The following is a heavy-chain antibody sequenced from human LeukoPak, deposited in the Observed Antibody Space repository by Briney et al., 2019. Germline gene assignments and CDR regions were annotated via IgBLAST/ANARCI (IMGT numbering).Heavy chain of an antibody. V-gene: IGHV4-34*01. D-gene: IGHD3-22*01. CDR2: INHSGST. CDR1: GGSFSGYY. J-gene: IGHJ4*02. CDR3: ARPRRSGYHINYFDY. Sequence: TSETLSPTCAVYGGSFSGYYWSWTRQLPGKGLEWIGEINHSGSTNYNPSLKSRVTISVDTSKNQFSLKLSSVTAADTAVYYCARPRRSGYHINYFDYWGQGTLVTVSS.